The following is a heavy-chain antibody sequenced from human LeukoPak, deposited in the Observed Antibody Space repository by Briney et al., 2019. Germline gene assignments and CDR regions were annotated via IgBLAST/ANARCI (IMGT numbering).Heavy chain of an antibody. CDR2: IKQDGSEK. CDR1: GFPFRSHW. D-gene: IGHD2-8*01. V-gene: IGHV3-7*01. Sequence: GGSLRLSCAASGFPFRSHWMSWVRQAPGKGLEWVANIKQDGSEKSYVDSVKGRFTISRDNAKTSLYLQMNSLRAEDTAVYYCAKSGNGFASWGQGALVTVSS. CDR3: AKSGNGFAS. J-gene: IGHJ4*02.